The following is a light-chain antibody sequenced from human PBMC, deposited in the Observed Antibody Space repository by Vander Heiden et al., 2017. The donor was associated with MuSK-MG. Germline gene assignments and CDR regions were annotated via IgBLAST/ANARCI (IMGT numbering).Light chain of an antibody. Sequence: EIVLTQSPGTLSLSPGERATISCRASQSVSSSYLAWYQQKPGQAPRLLIYGASSRATGIPDRFSGSGSGTDFTLTISRLEPEDFAVYYCQQDGSSKYTFGQGTKMEIK. J-gene: IGKJ2*01. V-gene: IGKV3-20*01. CDR1: QSVSSSY. CDR2: GAS. CDR3: QQDGSSKYT.